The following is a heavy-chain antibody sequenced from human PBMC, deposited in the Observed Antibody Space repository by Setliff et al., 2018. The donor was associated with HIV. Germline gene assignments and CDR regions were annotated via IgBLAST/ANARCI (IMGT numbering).Heavy chain of an antibody. CDR1: GFTFSYYG. J-gene: IGHJ4*02. CDR2: ILFDGTYK. Sequence: GGSLRLSCAASGFTFSYYGVHWVRQAPGKGLDWVASILFDGTYKYYADSVKGRFTISRDNSKNALYLQMNSLRAEDTAVYYCASFELYQDIVLKPFFDYWGQGTLVTVSS. V-gene: IGHV3-30*02. CDR3: ASFELYQDIVLKPFFDY. D-gene: IGHD2-8*01.